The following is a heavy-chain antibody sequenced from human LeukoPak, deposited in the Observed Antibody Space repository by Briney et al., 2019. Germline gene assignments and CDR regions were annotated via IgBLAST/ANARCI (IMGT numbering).Heavy chain of an antibody. V-gene: IGHV3-23*01. CDR3: AKGYAYYYGPGSNYGMDV. CDR1: GFTFTSYA. Sequence: GWCLRLSCAASGFTFTSYAMNWVRPAPGKGLEWVSAISGSGASTYYAESVKGRFTISRDNSKNTVSLQMNSLRAEDTAVYYCAKGYAYYYGPGSNYGMDVWGQGTTVTVSS. D-gene: IGHD3-10*01. J-gene: IGHJ6*02. CDR2: ISGSGAST.